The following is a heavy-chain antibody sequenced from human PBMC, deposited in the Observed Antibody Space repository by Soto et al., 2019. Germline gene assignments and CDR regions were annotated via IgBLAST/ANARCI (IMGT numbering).Heavy chain of an antibody. J-gene: IGHJ4*02. D-gene: IGHD3-16*02. Sequence: QVQLQESGPGLVKPSQTLSLTCTVSGGSISSGGYYWSWIRQHPGKGLEWIGYIYYSGSTYYNPSHRSRVTISVDTSKNQFSLQLSSVTAADTAVYYCARGGDYDYVWGSYRYTPYFDYWGQGTLVTVSS. CDR1: GGSISSGGYY. CDR3: ARGGDYDYVWGSYRYTPYFDY. CDR2: IYYSGST. V-gene: IGHV4-31*03.